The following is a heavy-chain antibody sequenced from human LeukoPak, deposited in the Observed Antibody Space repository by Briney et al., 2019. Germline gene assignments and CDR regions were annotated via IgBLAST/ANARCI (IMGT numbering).Heavy chain of an antibody. CDR1: GFTFNNYA. CDR2: INGRDGRT. J-gene: IGHJ3*02. Sequence: PGGSLRLSCAAPGFTFNNYAMGWVRQAPGKGLEWVSSINGRDGRTYYADSVRGRFSISSDNSKNTLFLQMNSLRAEDTAVYYCARGEAFAFDMWGQGTVVTVSS. CDR3: ARGEAFAFDM. V-gene: IGHV3-23*01.